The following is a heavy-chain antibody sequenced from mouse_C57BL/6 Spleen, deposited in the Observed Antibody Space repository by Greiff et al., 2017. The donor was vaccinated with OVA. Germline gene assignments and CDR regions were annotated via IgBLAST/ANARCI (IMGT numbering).Heavy chain of an antibody. CDR3: SRSYQRAYYYYLDY. Sequence: EVQLQQSGPELVKPGASVKISCKASGYSFTDYNMNWVKQSNGQSLEWIGEINPNYGTTSYNQKFKGKATLTVDKSSSTAYMQLNSLTSEDSAVDYYSRSYQRAYYYYLDYWGQGTTVTVSS. D-gene: IGHD2-10*01. CDR1: GYSFTDYN. V-gene: IGHV1-39*01. J-gene: IGHJ4*01. CDR2: INPNYGTT.